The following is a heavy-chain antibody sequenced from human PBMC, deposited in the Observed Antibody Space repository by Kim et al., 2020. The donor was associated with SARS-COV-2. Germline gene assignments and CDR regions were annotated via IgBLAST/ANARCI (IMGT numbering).Heavy chain of an antibody. CDR3: ARLYGDYFDY. D-gene: IGHD4-17*01. J-gene: IGHJ4*02. V-gene: IGHV3-66*04. Sequence: STYYADSVKGRFTISRDNSKNTLYLQMNSLRAEDTAVYYCARLYGDYFDYWGQGTLVIVSS. CDR2: ST.